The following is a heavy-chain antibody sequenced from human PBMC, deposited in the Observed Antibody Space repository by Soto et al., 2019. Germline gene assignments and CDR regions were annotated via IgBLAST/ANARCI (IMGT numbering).Heavy chain of an antibody. J-gene: IGHJ5*02. CDR1: GFTFSSYS. V-gene: IGHV3-21*01. CDR2: ISSSSSYI. CDR3: ARDRPYSSSSDWFDP. Sequence: GGSLRLSCAASGFTFSSYSMNWVRQAPGKGLEWVSSISSSSSYIYYADSVKGRFTISRDNAKNSLYLQMNSLRAEDTAVYYCARDRPYSSSSDWFDPWGQGTLVTVSS. D-gene: IGHD6-6*01.